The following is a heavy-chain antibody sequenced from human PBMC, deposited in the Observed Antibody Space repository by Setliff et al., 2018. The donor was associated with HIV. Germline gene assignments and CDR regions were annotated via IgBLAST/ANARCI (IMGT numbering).Heavy chain of an antibody. Sequence: GASVKVSCKVSGYTLTELSIHWVRQTFGKGLEWMGGFDPEDGEAIYAQKFQGRVTMTEDTSTDTAYMELSSLTSEDTAVYYCATRSRWIQLSFDGIFDYWGQGTQVTVSS. CDR3: ATRSRWIQLSFDGIFDY. CDR2: FDPEDGEA. V-gene: IGHV1-24*01. CDR1: GYTLTELS. D-gene: IGHD5-18*01. J-gene: IGHJ4*02.